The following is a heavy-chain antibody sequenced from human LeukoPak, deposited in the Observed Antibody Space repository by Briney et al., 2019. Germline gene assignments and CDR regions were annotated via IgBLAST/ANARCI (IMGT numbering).Heavy chain of an antibody. CDR1: GYTFTSYD. D-gene: IGHD1-26*01. V-gene: IGHV1-8*03. J-gene: IGHJ4*02. CDR3: ARSLTVGATIVD. CDR2: MNPNSGNT. Sequence: ASVKVSCKASGYTFTSYDINWVRQATGQGLEWMGWMNPNSGNTGYAQKFQGRVTITRNTSISTAYMELSSLRSEDTAVYYCARSLTVGATIVDWGQGTLVTVSS.